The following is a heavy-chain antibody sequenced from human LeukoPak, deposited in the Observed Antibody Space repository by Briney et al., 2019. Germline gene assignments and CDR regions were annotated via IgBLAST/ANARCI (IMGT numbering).Heavy chain of an antibody. CDR1: GGSISSYY. CDR3: ARWGHSSSWFYYHYYHMDV. D-gene: IGHD6-13*01. Sequence: PSETLSLTCTVSGGSISSYYWTWIRQPPGKGLEWIGYISYSGSTNYNPSLKSRVTIAVDTSKNQFSLKLSSVTAADTAVYYCARWGHSSSWFYYHYYHMDVWGKGTTVTVSS. J-gene: IGHJ6*03. V-gene: IGHV4-59*01. CDR2: ISYSGST.